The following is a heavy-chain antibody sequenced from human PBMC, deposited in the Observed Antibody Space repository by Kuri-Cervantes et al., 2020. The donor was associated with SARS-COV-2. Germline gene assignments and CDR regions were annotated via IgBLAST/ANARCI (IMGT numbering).Heavy chain of an antibody. Sequence: SETLSLTCTVSGGSISSYYWSWIRQPSGKGLEWIGYIYYSGSTNYNPSLKSRVTISVDTSKNQFSLKLSSVTAADTAVYYCARDRWELHDYWGQGTLVTVSS. CDR3: ARDRWELHDY. CDR2: IYYSGST. V-gene: IGHV4-59*01. CDR1: GGSISSYY. J-gene: IGHJ4*02. D-gene: IGHD1-26*01.